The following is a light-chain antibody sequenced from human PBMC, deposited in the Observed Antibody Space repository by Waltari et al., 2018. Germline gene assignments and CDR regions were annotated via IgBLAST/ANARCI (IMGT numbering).Light chain of an antibody. V-gene: IGKV3-15*01. CDR1: QSVSSN. CDR3: QHYNNWPPWT. J-gene: IGKJ1*01. Sequence: VMTQSPATLSVSPGERATLSCRASQSVSSNLAWYQQKPGQAPRLLIYGASTRATGIPARFSGSGSGTKFTLTISSLQSEDFAVYYCQHYNNWPPWTFGQGTKVQIK. CDR2: GAS.